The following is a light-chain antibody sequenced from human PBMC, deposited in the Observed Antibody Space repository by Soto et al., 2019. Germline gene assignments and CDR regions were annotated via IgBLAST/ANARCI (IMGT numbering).Light chain of an antibody. CDR2: MNN. Sequence: QSVLTQPPSASGPPGQSVAISCSGSNSNIESNYVYWYQHLPGTAPKLLIYMNNQRPSGVPDRFSGSKSGTSASLVIIGLRSEDEAEYYCAAWDASLSAELFGGGTKVTVL. CDR3: AAWDASLSAEL. V-gene: IGLV1-47*01. CDR1: NSNIESNY. J-gene: IGLJ2*01.